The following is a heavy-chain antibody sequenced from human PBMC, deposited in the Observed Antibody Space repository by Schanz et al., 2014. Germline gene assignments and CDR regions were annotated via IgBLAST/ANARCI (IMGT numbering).Heavy chain of an antibody. J-gene: IGHJ6*02. CDR2: IFGGGST. Sequence: EVQLVESGGGLVQPGGSLRLSCAASGFTVSSKYMNWVRQAPGKGPEWVSVIFGGGSTYYADSVKGRFTISRDNSKNTLSLQMNSLRDEDTAVYYCARVLGKGYCSSTSCHSIRPYYYYGMDVWGQGTTVTVSS. D-gene: IGHD2-2*01. CDR3: ARVLGKGYCSSTSCHSIRPYYYYGMDV. CDR1: GFTVSSKY. V-gene: IGHV3-66*01.